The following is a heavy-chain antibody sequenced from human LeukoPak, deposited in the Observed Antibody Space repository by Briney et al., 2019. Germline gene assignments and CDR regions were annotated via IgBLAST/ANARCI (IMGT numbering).Heavy chain of an antibody. CDR3: ATLWLGELGLY. CDR1: GFTFSSYS. Sequence: GGSLRLSCAASGFTFSSYSMDWVRQAPGKGLEWVSAISGSGGSTYYADSVKGRFTITRDNSKNTLSLQMNSLRAEDTAVYYCATLWLGELGLYWGQGTLVSVSS. CDR2: ISGSGGST. J-gene: IGHJ4*02. V-gene: IGHV3-23*01. D-gene: IGHD3-10*01.